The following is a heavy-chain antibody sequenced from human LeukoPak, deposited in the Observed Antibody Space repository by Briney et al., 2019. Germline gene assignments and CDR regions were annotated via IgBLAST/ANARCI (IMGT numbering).Heavy chain of an antibody. Sequence: SETLSLTCTVSGGSVSSYYWNWIRQTPGKGLEWIGYIYYSGDTDYNPSLKSRVTISVDTSKNHFSLRLSSVTAADTAVYYCARRSGSYSLWGQGSLVTVSS. CDR1: GGSVSSYY. CDR2: IYYSGDT. D-gene: IGHD3-10*01. CDR3: ARRSGSYSL. J-gene: IGHJ4*02. V-gene: IGHV4-59*02.